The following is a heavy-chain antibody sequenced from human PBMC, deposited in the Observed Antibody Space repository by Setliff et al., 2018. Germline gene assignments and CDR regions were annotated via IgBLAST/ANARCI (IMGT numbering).Heavy chain of an antibody. CDR2: IKQDGSEK. D-gene: IGHD6-13*01. V-gene: IGHV3-7*01. CDR3: ARVRNYGSSWQADASAEYFQH. CDR1: GFTFSSYW. J-gene: IGHJ1*01. Sequence: AGGSLRLSCAASGFTFSSYWMSWVRQAPGKGLEWVANIKQDGSEKYYVDSVKGRFTISRDNAKNSLYLQMNSLRAEDTAVYYCARVRNYGSSWQADASAEYFQHWGQGTLVTVSS.